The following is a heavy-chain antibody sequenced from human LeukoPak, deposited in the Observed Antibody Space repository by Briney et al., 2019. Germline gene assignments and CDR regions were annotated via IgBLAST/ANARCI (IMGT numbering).Heavy chain of an antibody. CDR3: ARGPRITIFGVVMANDAFDI. V-gene: IGHV1-2*02. CDR1: GYTFTDYF. J-gene: IGHJ3*02. D-gene: IGHD3-3*01. CDR2: INPKSGGT. Sequence: ASVKVTCKASGYTFTDYFMNWVRQAPGQGLEWMGWINPKSGGTVYAQKFQGRVTMTRDTSSSTAYMELSRLRFDDTVVYYCARGPRITIFGVVMANDAFDIWGQGTMVTVSS.